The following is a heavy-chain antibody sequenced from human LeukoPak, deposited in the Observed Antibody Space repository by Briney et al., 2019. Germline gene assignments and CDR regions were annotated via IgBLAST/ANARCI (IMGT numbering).Heavy chain of an antibody. D-gene: IGHD6-19*01. CDR1: GYTFTSYG. Sequence: ASVKVSCKASGYTFTSYGISWVRQAPGQGLEWVGWISGYNGNTNYAQKLQGRVTMTTDTSTSTVYMELRSLRSDDTAIYSCARNKAYTSGCYDYWGQGTLVTGSS. CDR3: ARNKAYTSGCYDY. V-gene: IGHV1-18*01. CDR2: ISGYNGNT. J-gene: IGHJ4*02.